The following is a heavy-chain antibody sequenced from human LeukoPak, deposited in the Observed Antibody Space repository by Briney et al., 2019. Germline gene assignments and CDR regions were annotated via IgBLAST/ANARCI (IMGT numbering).Heavy chain of an antibody. V-gene: IGHV4-61*10. J-gene: IGHJ3*02. CDR1: GGSISSGSYY. D-gene: IGHD1-26*01. Sequence: SQTLSLTCTVSGGSISSGSYYWSWIRQPAGKGLEWIGYIYYSGSTNYNPSLKSRVTISVDTSKNQFSLKLSSVTAADTAVYYCAREVVGAKNDAFDIWGQGTMVTVSS. CDR3: AREVVGAKNDAFDI. CDR2: IYYSGST.